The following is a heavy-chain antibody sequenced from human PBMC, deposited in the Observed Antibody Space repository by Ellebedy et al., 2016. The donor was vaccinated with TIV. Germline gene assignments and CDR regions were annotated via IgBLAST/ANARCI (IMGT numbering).Heavy chain of an antibody. Sequence: PGGSLRLSCAATGFTFSRSAMHWVRQAPGKGLEWVAAVSYGGTSKYYADSVKGRFTISRGNSKNTLYLQINSLTAEDTAVYYCAKDEMTVAGPGYFDLWGRGTLVTVSS. CDR3: AKDEMTVAGPGYFDL. D-gene: IGHD6-19*01. J-gene: IGHJ2*01. CDR2: VSYGGTSK. CDR1: GFTFSRSA. V-gene: IGHV3-30*18.